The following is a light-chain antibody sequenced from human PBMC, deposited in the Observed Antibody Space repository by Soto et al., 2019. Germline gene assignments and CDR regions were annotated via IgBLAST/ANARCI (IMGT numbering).Light chain of an antibody. V-gene: IGKV1-39*01. CDR1: QTITTY. CDR3: QQSDNIPIT. CDR2: AAS. J-gene: IGKJ5*01. Sequence: DIQMTQSPSSLSAFVGDRFTITCLASQTITTYLNWYQHKPGKAPRLLIYAASILESGVPSRFSGSGSGTDFSITISNLQPEDCATYYCQQSDNIPITFGQGTRLEI.